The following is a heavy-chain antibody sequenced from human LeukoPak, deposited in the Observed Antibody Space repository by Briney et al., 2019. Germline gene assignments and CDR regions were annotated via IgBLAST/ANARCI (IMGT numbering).Heavy chain of an antibody. Sequence: ASVKVSCKASGYTFTSYYMHWVRQAPGQGLEWMGIINPSGGSTSYAQKFQGRVTMTRDTSTSTVYMELSSLRSEDTAVYYCARARYDSSGYYVGPLDYWGQGTLVTVSS. V-gene: IGHV1-46*01. CDR1: GYTFTSYY. CDR2: INPSGGST. J-gene: IGHJ4*02. D-gene: IGHD3-22*01. CDR3: ARARYDSSGYYVGPLDY.